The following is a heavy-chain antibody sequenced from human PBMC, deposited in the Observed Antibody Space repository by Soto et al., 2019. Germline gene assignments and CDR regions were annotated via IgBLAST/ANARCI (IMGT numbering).Heavy chain of an antibody. Sequence: SETLSLTCTVSGGSISSYYWSWIRQPPGKGLEWIGYIYYSGSTNYNPSLKSRVTISVDTSKNQFSLKLSSVTAADTAVYYCARGGYDFWSGYGWFDPWGQGTLVTVSS. CDR2: IYYSGST. J-gene: IGHJ5*02. V-gene: IGHV4-59*01. CDR1: GGSISSYY. D-gene: IGHD3-3*01. CDR3: ARGGYDFWSGYGWFDP.